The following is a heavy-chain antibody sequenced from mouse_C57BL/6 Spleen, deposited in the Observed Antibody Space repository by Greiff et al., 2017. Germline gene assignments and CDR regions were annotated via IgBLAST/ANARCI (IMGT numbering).Heavy chain of an antibody. CDR2: IDPENGDT. CDR1: GFNIKDDY. CDR3: TTAYYGSRGFDN. J-gene: IGHJ2*01. V-gene: IGHV14-4*01. D-gene: IGHD1-1*01. Sequence: VQLQQSGAELVRPGASVKLSCTASGFNIKDDYMHWVKQRPEQGLEWIGWIDPENGDTEYASKFQGKATITADTSSNTAYLQLSSLTSEDTAVYYCTTAYYGSRGFDNWGQGTTLTVSS.